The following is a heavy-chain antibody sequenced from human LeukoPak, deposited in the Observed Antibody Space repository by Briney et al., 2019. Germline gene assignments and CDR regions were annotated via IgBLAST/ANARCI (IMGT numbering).Heavy chain of an antibody. CDR1: GGSFSGYY. V-gene: IGHV4-34*01. CDR3: ARVGSSWYWTDFDAFDI. D-gene: IGHD6-13*01. J-gene: IGHJ3*02. CDR2: INHSGST. Sequence: SETLSLTCAVYGGSFSGYYWSWIRQPPGKGLEWIGEINHSGSTNYNPSLKSRVTISVDTSKNQFSLKLSSVTAADTAVYYCARVGSSWYWTDFDAFDIWGQGTMVTVSS.